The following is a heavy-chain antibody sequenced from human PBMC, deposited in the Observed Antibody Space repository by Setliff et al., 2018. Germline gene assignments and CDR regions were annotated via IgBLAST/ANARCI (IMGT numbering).Heavy chain of an antibody. CDR2: INPSSGRT. D-gene: IGHD3-22*01. CDR3: ARDVFPYHYEGAFDI. Sequence: ASVKVSCKASGYTFTSHYMHWVRQAPGLGLEWMGTINPSSGRTSYAQKFQGRVTMTRDTSTSTVYMDMSSLRSEDTGVYYCARDVFPYHYEGAFDIWGQGTMVTVSS. V-gene: IGHV1-46*01. CDR1: GYTFTSHY. J-gene: IGHJ3*02.